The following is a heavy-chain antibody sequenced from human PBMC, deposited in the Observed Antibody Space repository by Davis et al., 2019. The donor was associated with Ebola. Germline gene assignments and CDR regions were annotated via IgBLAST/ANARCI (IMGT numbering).Heavy chain of an antibody. Sequence: GGSLRLSCAASGFTFSSYSMNWVRQAPGKGLEWVSYISSSSIAIYYADSVKGRFTISRDNAKNSLYLQMNSLRDEDTAVYYCARDHVVGGSGSLHTIWGQGTMVTVSS. J-gene: IGHJ3*02. CDR3: ARDHVVGGSGSLHTI. V-gene: IGHV3-48*02. CDR2: ISSSSIAI. CDR1: GFTFSSYS. D-gene: IGHD3-10*01.